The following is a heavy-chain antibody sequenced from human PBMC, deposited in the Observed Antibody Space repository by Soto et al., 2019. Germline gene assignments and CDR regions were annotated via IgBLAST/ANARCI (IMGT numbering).Heavy chain of an antibody. V-gene: IGHV1-8*01. Sequence: QVQLVQSGAEVKEPGASVKVSCKASGYTFTSYDFNWVRQATGQGPEWLGWMSSSSGHTGYAQKYQGRGTMTRNTSISTAHMELSSLRSEDTAVYYCARGPPKWGFDYWGQGVLVTVSS. CDR1: GYTFTSYD. CDR3: ARGPPKWGFDY. CDR2: MSSSSGHT. D-gene: IGHD7-27*01. J-gene: IGHJ4*02.